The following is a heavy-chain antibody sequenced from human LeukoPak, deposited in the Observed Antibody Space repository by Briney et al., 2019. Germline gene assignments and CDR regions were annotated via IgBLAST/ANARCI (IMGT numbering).Heavy chain of an antibody. CDR2: IGIDSGNT. D-gene: IGHD5-24*01. CDR1: GFSVRNNY. V-gene: IGHV3-11*06. Sequence: GGSLRLSCVVSGFSVRNNYITWVRQAPGRGLEWISYIGIDSGNTNYADSVKGRFTISGDKAKNSLYLQMNSLRVEDTAVYYCRRDYKYATANGGQGTLLTV. CDR3: RRDYKYATAN. J-gene: IGHJ4*02.